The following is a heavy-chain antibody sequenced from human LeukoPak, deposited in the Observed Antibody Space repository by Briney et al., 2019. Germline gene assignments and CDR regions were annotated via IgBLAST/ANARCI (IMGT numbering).Heavy chain of an antibody. CDR2: IYSGGST. D-gene: IGHD5-18*01. CDR3: ARGGYRLSVTFDY. V-gene: IGHV3-66*02. J-gene: IGHJ4*02. Sequence: GGSLRLSCAASGFTVSSNYMSWVRRAPGKGLEWVSVIYSGGSTYYADSVKGRFTISRDTSKNTLYLQMNSLRAEDMAVYYCARGGYRLSVTFDYWGQGTLVTVSS. CDR1: GFTVSSNY.